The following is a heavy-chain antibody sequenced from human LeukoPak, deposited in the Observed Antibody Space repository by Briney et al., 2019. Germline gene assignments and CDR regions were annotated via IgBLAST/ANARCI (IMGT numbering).Heavy chain of an antibody. Sequence: ASVKVSCKASGYTFTSYDINWVRQATGQGLEWMGWMNPNSGNTGYAQKFQGRVTITRNTSISTAYMELSSLRSEDTAVYYCARDAFQYYYDSSGYYRGDIWGQGTMVTVSS. V-gene: IGHV1-8*03. CDR2: MNPNSGNT. CDR3: ARDAFQYYYDSSGYYRGDI. CDR1: GYTFTSYD. J-gene: IGHJ3*02. D-gene: IGHD3-22*01.